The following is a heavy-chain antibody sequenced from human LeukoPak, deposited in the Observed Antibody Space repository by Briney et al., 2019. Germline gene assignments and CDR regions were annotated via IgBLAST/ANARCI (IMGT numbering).Heavy chain of an antibody. CDR3: ARHMVRGNHAFDI. CDR2: IYYSGST. J-gene: IGHJ3*02. V-gene: IGHV4-59*08. Sequence: SETLCLTCTVSGGSLSSYYWSWIRQPPGKGLEWIGYIYYSGSTNYNPSLKSRVTISVDTSKNQFSLKLSSVTAADTAVYYCARHMVRGNHAFDIWGQGTMVTVSS. CDR1: GGSLSSYY. D-gene: IGHD3-10*01.